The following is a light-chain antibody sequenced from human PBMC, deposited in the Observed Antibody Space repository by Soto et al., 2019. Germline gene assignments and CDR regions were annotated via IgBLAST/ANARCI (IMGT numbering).Light chain of an antibody. CDR3: QQCYMGWT. CDR2: DAS. V-gene: IGKV1-5*01. J-gene: IGKJ1*01. Sequence: DIPLTQSPSTLSASVLERANIXSRASQSIGRFLAWYQHQPGKAPKLLIYDASTLESGVPSRFSGTGSGTEFTFSITSLQPEDFGTYYCQQCYMGWTFGQGTKVDIK. CDR1: QSIGRF.